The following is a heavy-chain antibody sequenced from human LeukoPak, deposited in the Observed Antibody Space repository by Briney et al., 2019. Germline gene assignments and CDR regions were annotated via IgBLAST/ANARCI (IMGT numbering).Heavy chain of an antibody. D-gene: IGHD4-17*01. CDR2: INSDGTST. CDR1: GFTFSSYW. V-gene: IGHV3-74*01. Sequence: PGGSLGLSCAASGFTFSSYWMHWVRQAPGKGLVWVSRINSDGTSTTYADSVKGRFTISRDNAKNTLYLQMNSLRAEDTAVYHCARVGSSFGDYVQFDYWGQGTLVTVSS. J-gene: IGHJ4*02. CDR3: ARVGSSFGDYVQFDY.